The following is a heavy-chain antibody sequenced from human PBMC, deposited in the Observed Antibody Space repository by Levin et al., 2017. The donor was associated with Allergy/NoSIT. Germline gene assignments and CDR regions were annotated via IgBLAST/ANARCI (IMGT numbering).Heavy chain of an antibody. CDR1: GFTFSNYW. Sequence: GESLKISCAASGFTFSNYWMHWVRQVPRKGLVWVARINSDGGSAYYADFVKGRFTVSRDNAKNTLYLQMNSLRGEDTALYYCARQLGNFWSGYNYFDYWGQGTLVTVSS. CDR2: INSDGGSA. V-gene: IGHV3-74*01. J-gene: IGHJ4*02. D-gene: IGHD3-3*01. CDR3: ARQLGNFWSGYNYFDY.